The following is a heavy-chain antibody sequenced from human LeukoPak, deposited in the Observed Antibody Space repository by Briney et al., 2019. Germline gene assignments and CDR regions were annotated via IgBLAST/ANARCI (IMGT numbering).Heavy chain of an antibody. J-gene: IGHJ4*02. V-gene: IGHV4-34*01. CDR3: AREEGAAGFDY. Sequence: KPSETLSLTCAVYGGSFSGYYWSWIRQSPGKGLEWIGEINHSGSTNYNPSLKSRVTISVDTSKNQFSLKVNSVTAADTAVYYCAREEGAAGFDYWGQGTLVTVSS. CDR2: INHSGST. D-gene: IGHD6-13*01. CDR1: GGSFSGYY.